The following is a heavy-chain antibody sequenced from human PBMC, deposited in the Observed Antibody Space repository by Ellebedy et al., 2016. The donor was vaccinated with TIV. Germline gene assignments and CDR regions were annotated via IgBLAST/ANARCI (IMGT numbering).Heavy chain of an antibody. CDR3: AKGSHQGGIASDY. J-gene: IGHJ4*02. D-gene: IGHD2-15*01. V-gene: IGHV3-23*01. Sequence: GESLKISCAASGFTFSSYAMSWVRQAPGKGLEWVSAISGSGGSTYYAVSVKGRFTISRDNSKNTLYLQMNSLRAEDTAVYYCAKGSHQGGIASDYWGQGTLVTVSS. CDR1: GFTFSSYA. CDR2: ISGSGGST.